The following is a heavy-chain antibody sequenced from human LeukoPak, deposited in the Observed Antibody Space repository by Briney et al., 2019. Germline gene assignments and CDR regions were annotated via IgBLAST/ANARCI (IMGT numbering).Heavy chain of an antibody. Sequence: GASVKVSCKASGYTFTDYYLHWVRQAPGQGLEWMGWINPNSGDTNYAQQFQGRVTMTRGTSISTAYMELSRLRSDDTAVYYCARPLKGNWFDPWGQGTLVTVSS. D-gene: IGHD4/OR15-4a*01. V-gene: IGHV1-2*02. CDR1: GYTFTDYY. CDR3: ARPLKGNWFDP. J-gene: IGHJ5*02. CDR2: INPNSGDT.